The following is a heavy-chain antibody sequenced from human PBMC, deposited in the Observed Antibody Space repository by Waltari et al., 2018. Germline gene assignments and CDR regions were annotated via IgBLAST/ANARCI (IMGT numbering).Heavy chain of an antibody. D-gene: IGHD3-3*01. J-gene: IGHJ4*02. CDR3: ARANDFWSGYYSFDY. Sequence: QVQLVESGGGVVQPGRSLRLSCAASGFTFSSYAMHWVRQAPGKGLEWVAVISYDGSNKYYADSVKGRFTISRYNSKNTLYLQMNSLRAEDTAVYYCARANDFWSGYYSFDYWGQGTLVTVSS. CDR1: GFTFSSYA. CDR2: ISYDGSNK. V-gene: IGHV3-30*01.